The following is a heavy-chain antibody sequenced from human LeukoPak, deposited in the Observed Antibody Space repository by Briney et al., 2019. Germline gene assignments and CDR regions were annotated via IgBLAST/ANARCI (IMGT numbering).Heavy chain of an antibody. D-gene: IGHD5-18*01. V-gene: IGHV3-21*01. J-gene: IGHJ4*02. CDR1: GFTFSSYS. CDR3: ARLPDPYSYGDY. CDR2: ISSSSSYI. Sequence: GGSLRLSCAASGFTFSSYSMKWVRQAPGKGLEWVSSISSSSSYIYYADSVKGRFTISRDNAKNSLYLQMNSLRAEDTAVYYCARLPDPYSYGDYWGQGTLVTVSS.